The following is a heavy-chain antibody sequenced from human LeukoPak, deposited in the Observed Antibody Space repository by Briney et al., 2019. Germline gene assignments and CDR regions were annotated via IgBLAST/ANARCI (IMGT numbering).Heavy chain of an antibody. V-gene: IGHV5-51*01. CDR1: GYSFTSYW. J-gene: IGHJ5*02. CDR3: ACRDLTSTWSFP. CDR2: IYPGDSRI. D-gene: IGHD6-13*01. Sequence: GESLKISCQGFGYSFTSYWIGWVRQMPGKGMEWMGVIYPGDSRIRYNPSFQGQVTISVDKAISTAYLQWVSLKASDTAMYYCACRDLTSTWSFPWGQGTLVTISS.